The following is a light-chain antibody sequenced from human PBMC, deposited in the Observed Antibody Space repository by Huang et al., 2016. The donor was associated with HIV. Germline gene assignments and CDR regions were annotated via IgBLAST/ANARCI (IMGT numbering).Light chain of an antibody. CDR3: QQYYVAPMYT. CDR2: DAS. J-gene: IGKJ2*01. V-gene: IGKV1-NL1*01. CDR1: HDISNS. Sequence: DIQMTQSPSSLSASVGDRVTITCRASHDISNSLAWYQQKLGKAPKLLVYDASKLESGVPARFSGWGSGTDYTLTINSLQPEDFATYYCQQYYVAPMYTFGQGTKLEIK.